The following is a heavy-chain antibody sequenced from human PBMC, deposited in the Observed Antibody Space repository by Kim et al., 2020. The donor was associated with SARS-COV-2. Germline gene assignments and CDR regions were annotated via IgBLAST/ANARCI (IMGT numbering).Heavy chain of an antibody. J-gene: IGHJ4*02. Sequence: GGSLRLSCAASGFTFDTYAMSWVRQAPGKGLEWVSAISGSGGSTYCADSVKGRFTISRDNSKNTLYLQMNSLRAEDTAIYYCAKVRIAVAGARGFDYWGQGTLVTVSS. CDR2: ISGSGGST. CDR1: GFTFDTYA. CDR3: AKVRIAVAGARGFDY. D-gene: IGHD6-19*01. V-gene: IGHV3-23*01.